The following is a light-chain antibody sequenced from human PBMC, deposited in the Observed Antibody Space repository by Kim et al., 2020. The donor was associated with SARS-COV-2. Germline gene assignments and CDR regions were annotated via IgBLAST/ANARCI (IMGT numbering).Light chain of an antibody. CDR2: RDN. CDR1: SFGRKD. J-gene: IGLJ1*01. V-gene: IGLV3-9*01. Sequence: VAPGQTASITWGANSFGRKDVHWYQQKPGQAPVLVIFRDNSRPSGIPERFSASTSGNTATLTISGAQAGDEADYYCQVWDSGTYLFGTGTKVTVL. CDR3: QVWDSGTYL.